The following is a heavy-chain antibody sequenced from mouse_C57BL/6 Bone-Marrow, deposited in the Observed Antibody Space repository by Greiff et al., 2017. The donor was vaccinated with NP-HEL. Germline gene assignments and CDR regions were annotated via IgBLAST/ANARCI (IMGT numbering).Heavy chain of an antibody. V-gene: IGHV2-2*01. CDR3: ARVGLYYSKAYYYAMDY. D-gene: IGHD2-5*01. CDR1: GFSLTSYG. CDR2: IWSGGST. J-gene: IGHJ4*01. Sequence: QVQLKESGPGLVQPSQSLSITCTVSGFSLTSYGVHWVRQSPGKGLEWLGVIWSGGSTDYNAAFISRLSISKDNSKSQVFFKMNSLQADDTAIYYCARVGLYYSKAYYYAMDYWGQGTSVTVSS.